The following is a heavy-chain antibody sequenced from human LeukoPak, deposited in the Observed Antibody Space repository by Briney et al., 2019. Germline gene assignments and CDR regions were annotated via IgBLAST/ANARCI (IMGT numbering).Heavy chain of an antibody. J-gene: IGHJ4*02. D-gene: IGHD1-26*01. V-gene: IGHV3-30*03. CDR3: ARSSGSYYAGPFDY. Sequence: GGSLRLSCAASGFTFSSSGMHWVRQAPGKGLEWVAVISYDGSNKYYADSVKGRFTISRDNSKNTLYLQMNSLRAEDTAVYYCARSSGSYYAGPFDYWGQGTLVTVSS. CDR1: GFTFSSSG. CDR2: ISYDGSNK.